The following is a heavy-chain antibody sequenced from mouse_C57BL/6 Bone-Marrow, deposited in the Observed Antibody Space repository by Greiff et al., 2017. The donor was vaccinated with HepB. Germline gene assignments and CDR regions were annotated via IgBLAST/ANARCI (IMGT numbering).Heavy chain of an antibody. Sequence: EVKLVESGPGLVKPSQSLSLTCSVTGYSITSGYYWNWIRQFPGNKLEWMGYISYDGSNNYNPSLKNRISITRDTSKNQFFLKLNSVTTEDTATYYCARGDYDYDGPYFDYWGQGTTLTVSS. CDR1: GYSITSGYY. V-gene: IGHV3-6*01. CDR2: ISYDGSN. CDR3: ARGDYDYDGPYFDY. J-gene: IGHJ2*01. D-gene: IGHD2-4*01.